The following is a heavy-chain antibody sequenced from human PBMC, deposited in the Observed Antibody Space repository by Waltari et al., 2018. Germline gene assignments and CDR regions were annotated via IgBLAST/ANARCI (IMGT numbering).Heavy chain of an antibody. V-gene: IGHV1-69*01. CDR2: IIPIFGTA. Sequence: QVQLVQSGAEVKKPGSSVKVSCKASGGTFSSYAISWVRQAPGQGLEWMGGIIPIFGTANYAQKFQGRVTITADESTTPAYLELSSLRFEDTAVYYCARDRYCSSTSCYLYYYYGMDVWGQGTTVTVSS. CDR1: GGTFSSYA. CDR3: ARDRYCSSTSCYLYYYYGMDV. J-gene: IGHJ6*02. D-gene: IGHD2-2*01.